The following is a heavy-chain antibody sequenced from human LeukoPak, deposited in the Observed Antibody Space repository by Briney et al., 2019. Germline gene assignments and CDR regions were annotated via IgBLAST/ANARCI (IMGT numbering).Heavy chain of an antibody. Sequence: GGSLRLSCAASGFTVSSNYMSWVRQAPGKGLEWVAVISYDGSNKYYADSVKGRFTTSRDNSKNTLYLQMNSLRAEDTAVYYCARDRAYYDFWSGYSTGWFDPWGQGTLVTVSS. J-gene: IGHJ5*02. CDR1: GFTVSSNY. CDR3: ARDRAYYDFWSGYSTGWFDP. CDR2: ISYDGSNK. V-gene: IGHV3-30-3*01. D-gene: IGHD3-3*01.